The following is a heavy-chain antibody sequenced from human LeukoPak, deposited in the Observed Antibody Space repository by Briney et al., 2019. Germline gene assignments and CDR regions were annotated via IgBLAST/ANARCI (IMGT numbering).Heavy chain of an antibody. V-gene: IGHV4-39*01. D-gene: IGHD6-25*01. J-gene: IGHJ4*02. CDR1: GGSISSSSYY. CDR2: IYYSGST. Sequence: SETLSLTCTVSGGSISSSSYYWGWIRQPPGKGLEWIGSIYYSGSTYYNPSLKSRVTISVDTSKNQFSLKLSSVTAADTAVYYCARLVSDGYYFDYWGQGTLVTVSS. CDR3: ARLVSDGYYFDY.